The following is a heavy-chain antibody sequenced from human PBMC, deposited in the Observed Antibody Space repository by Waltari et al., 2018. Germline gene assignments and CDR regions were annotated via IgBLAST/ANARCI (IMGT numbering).Heavy chain of an antibody. CDR2: INPNSGGT. D-gene: IGHD6-6*01. CDR1: GYTFTGYY. J-gene: IGHJ4*02. CDR3: ARIFTFGGSSSSQGFDY. Sequence: QVQLVQSGAEVKKPGASVKVSCKASGYTFTGYYMHWVRQAPGQGLEWMGGINPNSGGTNYAQKFQGRVTMTRDTSISTAYMELSRLRSDDTAVYYCARIFTFGGSSSSQGFDYWGQGTLVTVSS. V-gene: IGHV1-2*02.